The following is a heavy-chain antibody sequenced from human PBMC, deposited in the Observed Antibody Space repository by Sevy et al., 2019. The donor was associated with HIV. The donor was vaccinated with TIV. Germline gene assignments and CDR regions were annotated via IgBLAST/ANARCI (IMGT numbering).Heavy chain of an antibody. CDR3: ARDIGSGSYGYYYYGMDV. V-gene: IGHV3-30-3*01. J-gene: IGHJ6*02. CDR1: GFTFSSYA. Sequence: GGSLRLSCAASGFTFSSYAMHWVRQAPGKGLEWVAVISYDGSNKYYANSVKGRFTNSRDNSKNTLYLQMNSLRAEDTAVYYCARDIGSGSYGYYYYGMDVWGQGTTVTVSS. D-gene: IGHD1-26*01. CDR2: ISYDGSNK.